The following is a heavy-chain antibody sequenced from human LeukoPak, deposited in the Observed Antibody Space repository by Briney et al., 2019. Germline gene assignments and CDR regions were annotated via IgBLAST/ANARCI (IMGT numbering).Heavy chain of an antibody. Sequence: GGSLRLSCAASGFTLNTYSMNWVRQAPGKGLEWVSSISSTGSDMYYVDSVKGRFTISRDNAKNSLFLQVNSLRAEDTAVYYCARRGDGYGGMTARYFQHWGQGTLVTVSS. CDR2: ISSTGSDM. J-gene: IGHJ1*01. D-gene: IGHD4-23*01. V-gene: IGHV3-21*01. CDR3: ARRGDGYGGMTARYFQH. CDR1: GFTLNTYS.